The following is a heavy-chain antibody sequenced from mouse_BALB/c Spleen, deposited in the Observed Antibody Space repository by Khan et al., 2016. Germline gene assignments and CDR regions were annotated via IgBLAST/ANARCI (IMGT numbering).Heavy chain of an antibody. CDR3: TSRRNSDDYYVDMDY. V-gene: IGHV1-15*01. CDR1: GYTFTDYE. Sequence: QIQLVQSGAELVRPGASVKLSCTALGYTFTDYEMHWVKQTPVHGLEWIGTIHPGSGGTSYNQKFKGKATLTADKSSSTAYMELSSLTSEDSAVXYCTSRRNSDDYYVDMDYWGQGSSVTVSS. D-gene: IGHD2-3*01. J-gene: IGHJ4*01. CDR2: IHPGSGGT.